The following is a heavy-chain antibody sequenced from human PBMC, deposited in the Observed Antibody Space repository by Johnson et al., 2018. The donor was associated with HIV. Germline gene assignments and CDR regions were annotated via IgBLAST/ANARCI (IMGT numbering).Heavy chain of an antibody. D-gene: IGHD3-3*01. CDR2: VTNNGDST. J-gene: IGHJ3*01. V-gene: IGHV3-64*01. CDR1: GFSFSSYP. Sequence: VQLVESGGGLVQPGGSLRLSCVASGFSFSSYPMHWVRQAPGRGLEYVARVTNNGDSTYYVNAVEGRFTISRDNSKNTLYLQMDSLRAEDTGVYYCASEYTFWSGRPDSFDVWGQGTTVTVSS. CDR3: ASEYTFWSGRPDSFDV.